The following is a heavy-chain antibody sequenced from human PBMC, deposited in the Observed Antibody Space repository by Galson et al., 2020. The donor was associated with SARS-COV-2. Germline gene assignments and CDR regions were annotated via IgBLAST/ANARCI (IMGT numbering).Heavy chain of an antibody. CDR2: ISDSGST. V-gene: IGHV4-59*01. J-gene: IGHJ4*02. Sequence: SQTLSLTCTVSRGSISGFYWNWIRQPPGKGLEWIGYISDSGSTKYNPSLTSRLTISVDMSRNQFSLKLTSVTAADTAVYYCARHPYFYDSSGYYFDYWGQGTLVTISS. CDR3: ARHPYFYDSSGYYFDY. D-gene: IGHD3-22*01. CDR1: RGSISGFY.